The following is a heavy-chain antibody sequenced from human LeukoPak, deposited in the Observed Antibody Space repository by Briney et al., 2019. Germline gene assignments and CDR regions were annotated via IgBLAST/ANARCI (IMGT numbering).Heavy chain of an antibody. J-gene: IGHJ4*02. D-gene: IGHD3-22*01. CDR3: ARGYYDSSGYYYSHFDY. Sequence: GASVKVSYKASEYTFTGYYMHWVRQAPGQGLEWMGWINPHSGGTNYAQKFQGRVTMTRDTSISTAYMELSRLRSDDTAVYYCARGYYDSSGYYYSHFDYWGQGTLVTVSS. CDR1: EYTFTGYY. CDR2: INPHSGGT. V-gene: IGHV1-2*02.